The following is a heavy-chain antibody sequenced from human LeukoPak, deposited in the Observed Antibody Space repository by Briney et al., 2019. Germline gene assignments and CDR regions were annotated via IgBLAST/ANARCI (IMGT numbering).Heavy chain of an antibody. CDR3: ARGPVYCSSTSCYTGFDY. D-gene: IGHD2-2*02. CDR2: MNPNSGNT. V-gene: IGHV1-8*01. J-gene: IGHJ4*02. CDR1: GYTFTSYD. Sequence: GASVKVSCKASGYTFTSYDFNWVRQAPGQGLEWMGLMNPNSGNTGYAQKFQGRVTMTRNTSISTAYMELSSLRSEDTAVYYCARGPVYCSSTSCYTGFDYWGQGTLVTVSS.